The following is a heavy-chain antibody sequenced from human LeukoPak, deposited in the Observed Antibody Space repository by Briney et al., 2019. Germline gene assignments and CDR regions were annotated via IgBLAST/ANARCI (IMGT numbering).Heavy chain of an antibody. CDR3: AKLQRGYYPRRTYYYYMDV. CDR2: ISGSGGST. D-gene: IGHD1-26*01. CDR1: GFTFSSYA. J-gene: IGHJ6*03. V-gene: IGHV3-23*01. Sequence: PGGSLRLSCAASGFTFSSYAMSWVRQAPGKGLEWVSAISGSGGSTYYADSVKGRFTISRDNSKKTLYLQLNSLRAEDTAVYYCAKLQRGYYPRRTYYYYMDVWGKGTTVTVSS.